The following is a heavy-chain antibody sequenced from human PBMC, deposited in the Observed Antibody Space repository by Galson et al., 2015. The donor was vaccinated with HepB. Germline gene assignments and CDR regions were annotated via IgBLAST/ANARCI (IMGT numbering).Heavy chain of an antibody. D-gene: IGHD6-19*01. J-gene: IGHJ4*02. CDR2: INLSGGST. CDR1: GYTFTSYY. CDR3: ARAPERSSGSDY. Sequence: VKVSCKASGYTFTSYYMHWVRQAPGQGLEWMGIINLSGGSTSFAQKFQGRVTMTRDTSTSTVYVELSSLRSEDTAVYYCARAPERSSGSDYWGQGTLVTVSS. V-gene: IGHV1-46*01.